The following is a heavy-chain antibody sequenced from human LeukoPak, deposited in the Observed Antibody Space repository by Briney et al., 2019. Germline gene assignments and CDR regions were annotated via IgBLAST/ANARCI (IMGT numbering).Heavy chain of an antibody. CDR3: ARDRHSGRFYTIDY. CDR2: MWFDGSNQ. V-gene: IGHV3-33*01. J-gene: IGHJ4*02. Sequence: GGSLRLSCAASGFTFSSYAMHWVRQAPGKGLEWVAVMWFDGSNQYQTDSVKGRFTISRDSSKNTLYLQMSSLRADDTAVYYCARDRHSGRFYTIDYWGQGTLVTVSS. D-gene: IGHD1-26*01. CDR1: GFTFSSYA.